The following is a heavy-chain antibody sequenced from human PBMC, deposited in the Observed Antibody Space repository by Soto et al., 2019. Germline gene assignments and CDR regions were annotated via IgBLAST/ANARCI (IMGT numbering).Heavy chain of an antibody. CDR2: INHSGST. D-gene: IGHD6-13*01. CDR1: GGTCIGYS. J-gene: IGHJ5*02. CDR3: ARHPERIAQIGWFDP. Sequence: PLETHPHTSTVYGGTCIGYSWSWIRQPTGKGLEWIGEINHSGSTNYNPSLKSRVTISIDTSKNQFSLKLSSVTAEDTAVYYCARHPERIAQIGWFDPWGQGTLVTVSS. V-gene: IGHV4-34*01.